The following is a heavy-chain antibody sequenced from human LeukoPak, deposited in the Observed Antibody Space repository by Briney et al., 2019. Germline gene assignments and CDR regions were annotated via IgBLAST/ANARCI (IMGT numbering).Heavy chain of an antibody. CDR1: GGSISSGSYY. J-gene: IGHJ5*02. D-gene: IGHD6-13*01. CDR3: ARARGNSSSWFPSWFDP. Sequence: SETLSLTCTVSGGSISSGSYYWSWIRQPAGKGLEWIGRIYTSGSTNYNPSLKSRVTISVDTSKNQFSLKLSSVTAADTAVYYCARARGNSSSWFPSWFDPWGQGTLVTVSS. CDR2: IYTSGST. V-gene: IGHV4-61*02.